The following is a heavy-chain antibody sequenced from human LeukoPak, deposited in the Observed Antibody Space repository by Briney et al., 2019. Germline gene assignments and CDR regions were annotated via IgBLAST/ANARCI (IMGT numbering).Heavy chain of an antibody. D-gene: IGHD2-2*01. V-gene: IGHV3-23*01. CDR1: GFTFSSYA. CDR2: ISGSGGNT. CDR3: ARNLGVIVPAAAFDY. J-gene: IGHJ4*02. Sequence: GGSLRLFCAASGFTFSSYAMSWVRQAPGKGLEWVSAISGSGGNTYYADSVKGRFTISRDNSKNTLFLQMNSLRAEDTAVYYCARNLGVIVPAAAFDYWGQGTLVTVSS.